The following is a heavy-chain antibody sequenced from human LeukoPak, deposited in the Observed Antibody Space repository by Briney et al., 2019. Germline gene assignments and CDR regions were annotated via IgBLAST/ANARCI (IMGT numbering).Heavy chain of an antibody. CDR3: ARPHSSGWYGGFDI. D-gene: IGHD6-19*01. Sequence: SETLSLTCTVSGGSISSGGYYWSWIRQPPRKGLEWIGYIYHSGSTYYNPSLKSRVTISVDRSKNQFSLKLRSVTAADTAVYYCARPHSSGWYGGFDIWGQGTMVTVSS. J-gene: IGHJ3*02. CDR1: GGSISSGGYY. CDR2: IYHSGST. V-gene: IGHV4-30-2*01.